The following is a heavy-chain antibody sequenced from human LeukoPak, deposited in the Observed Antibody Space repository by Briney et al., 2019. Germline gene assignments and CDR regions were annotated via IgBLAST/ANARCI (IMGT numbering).Heavy chain of an antibody. CDR3: ARDLGGIAADGTAY. CDR2: ITFSGNDV. J-gene: IGHJ4*02. V-gene: IGHV3-21*01. D-gene: IGHD6-13*01. Sequence: GGSLRLSCAASGFTFSSYSMNWVRQAPGKGLEWVASITFSGNDVYYADSVKGRFTISRGNAKDSLFLQINSLRVEDTAVYYCARDLGGIAADGTAYWGQGTLVIVSS. CDR1: GFTFSSYS.